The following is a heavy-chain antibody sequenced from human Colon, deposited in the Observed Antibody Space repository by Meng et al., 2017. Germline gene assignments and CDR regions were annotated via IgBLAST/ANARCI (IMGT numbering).Heavy chain of an antibody. J-gene: IGHJ4*02. CDR1: VGSISSSNW. V-gene: IGHV4-4*02. CDR3: ASFPPPGKQWLVTDY. D-gene: IGHD6-19*01. CDR2: IYHSGST. Sequence: QVPLRESGPGLVKLSGTLSLTCAVSVGSISSSNWWSWVRQPPGKGLEWIGEIYHSGSTNYNPSLKSRVTISVDKSKNQFSLKLSSVTAADTAVYYCASFPPPGKQWLVTDYWGQGTLVTVSS.